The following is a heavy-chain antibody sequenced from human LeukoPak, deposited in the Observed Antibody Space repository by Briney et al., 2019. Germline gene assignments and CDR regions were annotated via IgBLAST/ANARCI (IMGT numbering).Heavy chain of an antibody. CDR2: IYHSGST. CDR3: ARGRITMVRGVMRYFDY. D-gene: IGHD3-10*01. V-gene: IGHV4-4*02. J-gene: IGHJ4*02. Sequence: SGTLSLTCAVSGGSISSSNWWSWVRQPPGKGLEWIGEIYHSGSTNYNPSLKSRVTISVDKSKNQFSLKLSSVTAADTAVYYCARGRITMVRGVMRYFDYWGQGTLVTVSS. CDR1: GGSISSSNW.